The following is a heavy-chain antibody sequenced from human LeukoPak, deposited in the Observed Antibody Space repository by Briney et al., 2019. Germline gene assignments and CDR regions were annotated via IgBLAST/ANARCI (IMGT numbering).Heavy chain of an antibody. V-gene: IGHV4-34*01. D-gene: IGHD6-19*01. CDR3: ARVGYSSQGNPYYFDY. J-gene: IGHJ4*02. CDR2: INHSGST. CDR1: GGSFSGYY. Sequence: SETLSLTCAVYGGSFSGYYWSWIRQPPGKGLEWIGEINHSGSTNYNPSLKSRVTISVDTSKNQFSLKLSSVTAADTAVYYCARVGYSSQGNPYYFDYWGQGTLVTVSS.